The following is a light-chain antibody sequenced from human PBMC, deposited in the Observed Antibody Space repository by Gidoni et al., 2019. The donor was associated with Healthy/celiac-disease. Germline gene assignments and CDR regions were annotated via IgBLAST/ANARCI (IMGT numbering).Light chain of an antibody. Sequence: DIQMTQPPSSLSASVGDRVTITCQASQDISNYLNWYQQKPGKAPKLLIYDASNLETGVPSRFSGSGSGTDFTFTISSLQPEDIATYYCQQYDNLPPLTFGGXTKVEIK. J-gene: IGKJ4*01. V-gene: IGKV1-33*01. CDR1: QDISNY. CDR3: QQYDNLPPLT. CDR2: DAS.